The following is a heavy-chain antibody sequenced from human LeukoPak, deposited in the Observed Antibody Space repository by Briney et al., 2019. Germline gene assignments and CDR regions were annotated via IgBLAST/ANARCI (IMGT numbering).Heavy chain of an antibody. CDR1: GFTFSSYS. CDR3: ARDRTLAHRGGYCSGGTCPARHPDAFDI. V-gene: IGHV3-21*01. D-gene: IGHD2-15*01. CDR2: ISSSSSYI. Sequence: GGSLRLSCAASGFTFSSYSMNWVRQAPGKGLEWVSSISSSSSYIYYADSVKGRFTISRDNAKNSLYLQMNSLRAEDTAVYYCARDRTLAHRGGYCSGGTCPARHPDAFDIWGQGTMVTVSS. J-gene: IGHJ3*02.